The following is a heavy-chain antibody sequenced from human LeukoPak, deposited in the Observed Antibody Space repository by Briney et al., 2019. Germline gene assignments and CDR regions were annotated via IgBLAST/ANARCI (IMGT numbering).Heavy chain of an antibody. J-gene: IGHJ6*03. D-gene: IGHD4-17*01. Sequence: GGSLRLSCAASGFTFSTYSMNWVRQAPGKGLEWVSSISSTSSYIYYADSVKGRFTISRDNSKNTLYLQMNSLRAEDTAVYYCAKDYGANYYYYYMDVWGKGTTVTVSS. CDR1: GFTFSTYS. CDR2: ISSTSSYI. V-gene: IGHV3-21*01. CDR3: AKDYGANYYYYYMDV.